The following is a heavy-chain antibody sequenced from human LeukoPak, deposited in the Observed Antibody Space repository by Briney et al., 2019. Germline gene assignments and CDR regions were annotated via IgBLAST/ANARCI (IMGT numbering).Heavy chain of an antibody. Sequence: SETLSLTCTVSGGSISGWYWSWIRQPPGKGLEWIGYIYGSGCTNYNPSLKSRVTMSMDTSKNHFSLKLTSVTAADTATYYCARETSLAGFASGLGFNYWGQGILVTVSS. V-gene: IGHV4-59*01. CDR3: ARETSLAGFASGLGFNY. D-gene: IGHD6-19*01. CDR1: GGSISGWY. CDR2: IYGSGCT. J-gene: IGHJ4*02.